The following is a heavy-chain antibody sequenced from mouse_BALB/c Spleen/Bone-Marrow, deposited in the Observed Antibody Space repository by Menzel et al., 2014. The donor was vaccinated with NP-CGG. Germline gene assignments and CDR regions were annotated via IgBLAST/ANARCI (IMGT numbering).Heavy chain of an antibody. CDR2: IWGGGST. CDR3: AKLGRSYYYFDV. D-gene: IGHD1-1*01. CDR1: GFSLTDYG. Sequence: VQVVESGPGLVAPSQSLSITCTVSGFSLTDYGVSWIRQPPGKGLEWLGVIWGGGSTYYNSAFKSRLIISKDNSKSQVFLKMNSLQTVDTAMYYCAKLGRSYYYFDVWGAGTTVTVSS. J-gene: IGHJ1*01. V-gene: IGHV2-6-5*01.